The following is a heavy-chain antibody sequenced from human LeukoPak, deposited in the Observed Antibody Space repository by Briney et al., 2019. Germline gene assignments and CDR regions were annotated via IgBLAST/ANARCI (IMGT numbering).Heavy chain of an antibody. CDR3: ARANEDSGYAHCLGC. J-gene: IGHJ4*02. V-gene: IGHV1-24*01. CDR2: FDPEDGET. CDR1: GYTLTELS. Sequence: GASVKVSCKVSGYTLTELSMHWVRQAPGKGLEWMGGFDPEDGETIYAQKFQGRVTMTEDTSTDTAYMELSSLRSEDTAVYYCARANEDSGYAHCLGCWGQGTLVTVSS. D-gene: IGHD5-12*01.